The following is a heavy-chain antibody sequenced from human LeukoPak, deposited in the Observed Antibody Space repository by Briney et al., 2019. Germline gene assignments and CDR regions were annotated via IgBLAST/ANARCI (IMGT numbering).Heavy chain of an antibody. V-gene: IGHV4-34*01. D-gene: IGHD6-13*01. J-gene: IGHJ4*02. CDR1: GDSLSGHY. CDR3: ARAAANYYFDY. CDR2: INHSGST. Sequence: SETQSLTCAVYGDSLSGHYWRWLRQPPGKGLVWIGEINHSGSTNYNPSLKSRVTISVDTSKNQFSLKLSPVTAADTAVYYCARAAANYYFDYWGQGTLVTVSS.